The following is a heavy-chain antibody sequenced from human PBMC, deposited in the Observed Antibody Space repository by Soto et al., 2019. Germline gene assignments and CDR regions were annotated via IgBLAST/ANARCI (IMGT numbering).Heavy chain of an antibody. CDR3: AREDMSGTFHFDY. V-gene: IGHV4-61*01. J-gene: IGHJ4*02. CDR1: WASVSSETHF. Sequence: SETLSLTCRVSWASVSSETHFWSWIRQPPGKGLEWIGYVYRSGTTNSNPALKSRVTVSEDKWKNQFSLSLNSVTAADTAVYYCAREDMSGTFHFDYWGPGIQVNVSS. D-gene: IGHD1-26*01. CDR2: VYRSGTT.